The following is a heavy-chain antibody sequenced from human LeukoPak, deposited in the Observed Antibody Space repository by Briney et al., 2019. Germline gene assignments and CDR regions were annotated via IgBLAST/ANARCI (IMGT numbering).Heavy chain of an antibody. CDR1: GFTFSSYG. Sequence: GGSLRLSCAASGFTFSSYGMHWVRQAPGKGLEWVAVIWYDGSNKYYADSVKGRFTISRDNSKNTLYLQMNSLRAEDTAVYYCAREPPTYYDFWSGYGSGTLDYWGQGTLVTVSS. D-gene: IGHD3-3*01. CDR2: IWYDGSNK. CDR3: AREPPTYYDFWSGYGSGTLDY. V-gene: IGHV3-33*01. J-gene: IGHJ4*02.